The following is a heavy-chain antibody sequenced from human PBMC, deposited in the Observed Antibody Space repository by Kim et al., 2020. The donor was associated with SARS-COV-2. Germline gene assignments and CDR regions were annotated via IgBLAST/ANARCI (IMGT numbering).Heavy chain of an antibody. Sequence: QAPGQGLEWMGGIIPIFGTANYAQKFQGRVTITADESTSTAYMELSSLRSEDTAVYYCASECSGGSCYQGVADYWGQGTLVTVSS. CDR2: IIPIFGTA. J-gene: IGHJ4*02. D-gene: IGHD2-15*01. V-gene: IGHV1-69*01. CDR3: ASECSGGSCYQGVADY.